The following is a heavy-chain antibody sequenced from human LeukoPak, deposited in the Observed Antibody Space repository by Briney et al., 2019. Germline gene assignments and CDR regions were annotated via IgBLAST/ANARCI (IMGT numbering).Heavy chain of an antibody. J-gene: IGHJ6*02. CDR1: GGSISSSSYY. Sequence: PSETLSLTCSVSGGSISSSSYYWGWIRQPPGKGLECIGSIYYSGSTYYNPSLKSRVTISVDTSKNQFSLKLSSVTAADTAVYYCARHGAGGYHFYYYGMDVWGQGTTVTASS. CDR3: ARHGAGGYHFYYYGMDV. CDR2: IYYSGST. V-gene: IGHV4-39*01. D-gene: IGHD6-25*01.